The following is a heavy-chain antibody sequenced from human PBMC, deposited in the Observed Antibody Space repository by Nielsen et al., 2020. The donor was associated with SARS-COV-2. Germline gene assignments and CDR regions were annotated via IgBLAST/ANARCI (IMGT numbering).Heavy chain of an antibody. CDR1: GFTFSSYA. CDR3: VGIVGAL. CDR2: ITGTSSHI. D-gene: IGHD1-26*01. Sequence: GESLKISCVASGFTFSSYAMSWVRQAPGKGLEWVSFITGTSSHISYGDSVGGRFTISRDNAKNSVHLQMNSLRAEDTAVYYCVGIVGALWGQGTLVTVSS. J-gene: IGHJ4*02. V-gene: IGHV3-21*01.